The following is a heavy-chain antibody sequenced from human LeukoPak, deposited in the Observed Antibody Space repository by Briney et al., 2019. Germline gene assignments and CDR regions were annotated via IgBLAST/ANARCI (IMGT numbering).Heavy chain of an antibody. V-gene: IGHV1-2*02. CDR3: AATFGDPRYFDY. J-gene: IGHJ4*02. Sequence: ASVKVSCKASGYTFTSYGISWVRQAPGQGLEWMGWINPNSGGTNYAQKFQGRVTMTRDTSISTAYMELSRLRSDDTAVYYCAATFGDPRYFDYWGQGTLVTVSS. CDR2: INPNSGGT. CDR1: GYTFTSYG. D-gene: IGHD4-17*01.